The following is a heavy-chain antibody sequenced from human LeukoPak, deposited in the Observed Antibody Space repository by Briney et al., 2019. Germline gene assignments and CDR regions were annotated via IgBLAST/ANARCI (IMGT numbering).Heavy chain of an antibody. CDR2: IYHSGST. Sequence: PSETLSLTCAVSGYSISSGYYWGWIRQPPGKGLEWIGSIYHSGSTYYSPSLKSRVTISVDTSKNQFSLKLSSVTAADTAVYYCARNVRGQRFYYYYMDVWGKGTTVTVSS. CDR1: GYSISSGYY. V-gene: IGHV4-38-2*01. CDR3: ARNVRGQRFYYYYMDV. J-gene: IGHJ6*03. D-gene: IGHD3-16*01.